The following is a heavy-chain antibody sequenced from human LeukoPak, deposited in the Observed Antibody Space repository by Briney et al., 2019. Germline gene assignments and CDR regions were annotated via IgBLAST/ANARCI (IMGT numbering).Heavy chain of an antibody. D-gene: IGHD2-8*01. V-gene: IGHV4-59*01. Sequence: SETLSLTCTVSGGSISSYYWSWIRQPPGKGLEWIGYIYYSGSTNYNPSLKSRVTISVDTSKNQFPLKLSSVTAADTAVYYCARMVYYGTNFDYWGQGTLVTVSS. J-gene: IGHJ4*02. CDR3: ARMVYYGTNFDY. CDR1: GGSISSYY. CDR2: IYYSGST.